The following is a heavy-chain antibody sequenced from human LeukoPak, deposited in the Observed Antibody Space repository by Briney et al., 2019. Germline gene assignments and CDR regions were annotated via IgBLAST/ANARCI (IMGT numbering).Heavy chain of an antibody. CDR2: ISSSSSTI. J-gene: IGHJ6*02. Sequence: GGSLRLSCAASGFTFSSYSMNWVRQAPGKGLEWVSYISSSSSTIYYADSVKGRFTISRDNAKNSLYLQMNSLGDEDTAVYYCARGPTGYYYGMDVWGQGTTVTVSS. D-gene: IGHD1-14*01. CDR1: GFTFSSYS. CDR3: ARGPTGYYYGMDV. V-gene: IGHV3-48*02.